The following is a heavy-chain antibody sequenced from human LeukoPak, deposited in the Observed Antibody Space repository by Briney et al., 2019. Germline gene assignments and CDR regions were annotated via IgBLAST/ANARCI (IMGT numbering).Heavy chain of an antibody. Sequence: PGGSLRLSCTAYGFTFGDYAMSWFRQAPWKGLEWVGFIRSKAYGGTTEYAASVKGRFTISRDDSKSIAYLQMNSLKTEDTAVYYCTSCDFWSGYGCDIWGQGTMVTVSS. J-gene: IGHJ3*02. D-gene: IGHD3-3*01. CDR2: IRSKAYGGTT. CDR3: TSCDFWSGYGCDI. CDR1: GFTFGDYA. V-gene: IGHV3-49*03.